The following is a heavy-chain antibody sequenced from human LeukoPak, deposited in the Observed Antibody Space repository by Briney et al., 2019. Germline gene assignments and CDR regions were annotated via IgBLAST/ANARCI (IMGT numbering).Heavy chain of an antibody. D-gene: IGHD2-21*02. CDR2: IYYSGST. V-gene: IGHV4-39*01. J-gene: IGHJ4*02. CDR3: ARVTGDVYYFDY. Sequence: TASETLSLTCTVSGGSISSSSYSWGWIRQPPGKGLEWIGSIYYSGSTYYNPSLKSRVTISVDTSKNQFSLKLSSVTAADTAVYYCARVTGDVYYFDYWGQGTLVTVPS. CDR1: GGSISSSSYS.